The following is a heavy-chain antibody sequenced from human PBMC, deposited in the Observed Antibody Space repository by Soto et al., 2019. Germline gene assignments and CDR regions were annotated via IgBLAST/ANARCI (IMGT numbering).Heavy chain of an antibody. V-gene: IGHV3-64D*06. J-gene: IGHJ6*02. CDR2: IGSNGNNT. CDR1: GFTLSSYA. Sequence: EVQLVESGGGLVQPGGSLRLSCSASGFTLSSYAMHWVRQAPGKGLEYVSAIGSNGNNTFYADAVKGRFAVSRDNSKNTRYLQMSSLRTGDTAVYYFVKGSGTYYSYFVMDVWGQGTTVTVSS. CDR3: VKGSGTYYSYFVMDV. D-gene: IGHD3-10*01.